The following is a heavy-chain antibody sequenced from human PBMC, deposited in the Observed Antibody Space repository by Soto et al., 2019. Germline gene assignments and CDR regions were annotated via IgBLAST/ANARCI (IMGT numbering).Heavy chain of an antibody. J-gene: IGHJ4*02. CDR1: GESFSGYY. CDR3: ARPHYDSNTFYSFFDY. D-gene: IGHD3-22*01. Sequence: ETLSLTCGVSGESFSGYYWSWIRQPPGKGLEWIGQIFHGGGTNYSPSLKSRVTISVDTSKNQFSLELSSVTAADTAVYYCARPHYDSNTFYSFFDYWGQGTLVTVSS. V-gene: IGHV4-34*12. CDR2: IFHGGGT.